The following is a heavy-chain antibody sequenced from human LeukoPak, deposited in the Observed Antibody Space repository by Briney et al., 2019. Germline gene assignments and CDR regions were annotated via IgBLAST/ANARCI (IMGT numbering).Heavy chain of an antibody. Sequence: PGGSLRLSCAASGFTFDDYAMHWVRQAPGKGLEWVSGISWNSGSIGYADSVKGRFTISRDNAKNSLYLQMNSLRAEDTALYYCAKAPLPSLLRFATSAYYFDYWGQGTLVTVSS. V-gene: IGHV3-9*01. CDR1: GFTFDDYA. CDR2: ISWNSGSI. J-gene: IGHJ4*02. CDR3: AKAPLPSLLRFATSAYYFDY. D-gene: IGHD3-3*01.